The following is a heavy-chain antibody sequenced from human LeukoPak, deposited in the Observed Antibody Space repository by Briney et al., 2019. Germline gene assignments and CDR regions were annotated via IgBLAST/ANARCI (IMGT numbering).Heavy chain of an antibody. CDR3: ARDDYNRL. D-gene: IGHD1-14*01. V-gene: IGHV3-74*01. J-gene: IGHJ4*02. CDR2: TDGSST. Sequence: GGFLRLSCAASGFIFGKSWMHWVRQAPGKGLVWVSRTDGSSTTYADSVKGRFSVSMDNAQNTLYLQMNSLRAEDTAVYYCARDDYNRLWGQGTLVTVSS. CDR1: GFIFGKSW.